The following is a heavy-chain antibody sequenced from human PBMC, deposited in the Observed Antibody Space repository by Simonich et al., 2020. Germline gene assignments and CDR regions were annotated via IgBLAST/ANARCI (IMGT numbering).Heavy chain of an antibody. CDR2: ISSSSSYI. D-gene: IGHD6-19*01. Sequence: EVQLVESGGGLVKPGGSLRLSCAAYGFTFSSYSMNWVRQAPGKGLEWGSSISSSSSYIYYADSVKGRFTSSRDNAKNSLYLQRTSLRAEDTAVYYCARWIAVAGTGAYGMDVWGQGTTVTVSS. J-gene: IGHJ6*02. CDR1: GFTFSSYS. V-gene: IGHV3-21*01. CDR3: ARWIAVAGTGAYGMDV.